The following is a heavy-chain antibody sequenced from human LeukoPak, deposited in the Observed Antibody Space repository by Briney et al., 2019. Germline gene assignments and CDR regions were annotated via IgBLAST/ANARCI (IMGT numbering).Heavy chain of an antibody. V-gene: IGHV4-59*12. CDR1: GGSISNKY. D-gene: IGHD4-17*01. Sequence: SETLSLTCTVSGGSISNKYWSWIRQPPGKGLEWIGYIYYSGSTYYNPSLKSRVTISVDTSKNQFSLKLSSVTAADTAVYYCAGSYGDYPNWFDPWGQGTLVTVSS. CDR2: IYYSGST. CDR3: AGSYGDYPNWFDP. J-gene: IGHJ5*02.